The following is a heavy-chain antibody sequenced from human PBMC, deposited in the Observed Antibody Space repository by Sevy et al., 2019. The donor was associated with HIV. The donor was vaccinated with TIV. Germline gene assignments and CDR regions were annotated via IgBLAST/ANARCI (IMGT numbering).Heavy chain of an antibody. CDR1: GGSVSSGSYY. Sequence: SETLSLTCTVSGGSVSSGSYYWSWIRQPPGKGLEWIGYIYYSGSTYYNPSLKSRVTISVDTSKNQFSLKLSSVTAADTAVYYCARVLRRDNWFDPWGQGTLVTVSS. D-gene: IGHD3-16*01. J-gene: IGHJ5*02. CDR3: ARVLRRDNWFDP. V-gene: IGHV4-31*03. CDR2: IYYSGST.